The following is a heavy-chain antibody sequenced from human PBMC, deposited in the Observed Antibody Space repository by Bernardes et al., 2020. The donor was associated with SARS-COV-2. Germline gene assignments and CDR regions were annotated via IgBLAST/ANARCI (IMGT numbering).Heavy chain of an antibody. CDR3: AKAPFAAAGPGGFDY. D-gene: IGHD6-13*01. Sequence: GASLRLSCAASGFTFSSYAMSWVRQAPGKGLEWVSAISGSGGSTYYADSVKGRFTISRDNSKNTLYLQMNSLRAEDTAVYYCAKAPFAAAGPGGFDYWGQGTLVTVSS. J-gene: IGHJ4*02. CDR2: ISGSGGST. V-gene: IGHV3-23*01. CDR1: GFTFSSYA.